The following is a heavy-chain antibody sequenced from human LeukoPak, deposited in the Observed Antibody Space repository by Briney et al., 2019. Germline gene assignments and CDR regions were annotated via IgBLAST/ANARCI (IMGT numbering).Heavy chain of an antibody. CDR1: GFTFDDYG. V-gene: IGHV3-20*04. J-gene: IGHJ4*02. CDR3: AKDLVAGDRFDY. D-gene: IGHD2-15*01. CDR2: INWNGGST. Sequence: GGSLRLSCAASGFTFDDYGMSWVRQAPGKGLEWVSGINWNGGSTGYADSVKGRFTISRDNAKNSLYLQMNGLRAEDTAVYYCAKDLVAGDRFDYWGQGTLVTVSS.